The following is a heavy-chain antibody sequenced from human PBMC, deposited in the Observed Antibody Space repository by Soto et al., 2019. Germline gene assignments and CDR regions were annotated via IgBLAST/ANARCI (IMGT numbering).Heavy chain of an antibody. Sequence: ASVKVSCKASGYTFTSYGISWVRQAPGQGLERMGWISAYNSNTNYAQKLQGRVTMTTDTSTSTAYMELRSLRSDDTAVYYCALVVTRKGWFDPRGQGTLVTVSS. CDR2: ISAYNSNT. D-gene: IGHD3-10*01. CDR3: ALVVTRKGWFDP. J-gene: IGHJ5*02. V-gene: IGHV1-18*01. CDR1: GYTFTSYG.